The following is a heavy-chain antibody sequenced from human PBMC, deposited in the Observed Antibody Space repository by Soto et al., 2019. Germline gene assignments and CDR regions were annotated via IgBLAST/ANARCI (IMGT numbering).Heavy chain of an antibody. Sequence: ETLRLTGSIAGYSRRTSNWWVWIRQPPGKGLEWIGYIYYTGTTYYNLSLKSRVSMSIETATDQFSLNVGSVTAADTAVYYGARTSRLKPGHLDYRGQGNLGTVSS. D-gene: IGHD7-27*01. J-gene: IGHJ4*02. V-gene: IGHV4-28*01. CDR1: GYSRRTSNW. CDR3: ARTSRLKPGHLDY. CDR2: IYYTGTT.